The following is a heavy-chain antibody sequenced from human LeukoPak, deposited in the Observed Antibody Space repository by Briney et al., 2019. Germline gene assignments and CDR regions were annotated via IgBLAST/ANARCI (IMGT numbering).Heavy chain of an antibody. V-gene: IGHV3-30*04. CDR1: GFTFSSYA. Sequence: GRSLRLSCAASGFTFSSYAMHWVRQAPGKGLEWVAVISYDGSNKYYADSVKGRFTISRDNSKNTLYLQMNSLRAEDTAVYYCARDRRLSGSYYSDYYYGMDVWGQGTTVTVSS. CDR3: ARDRRLSGSYYSDYYYGMDV. D-gene: IGHD3-10*01. J-gene: IGHJ6*02. CDR2: ISYDGSNK.